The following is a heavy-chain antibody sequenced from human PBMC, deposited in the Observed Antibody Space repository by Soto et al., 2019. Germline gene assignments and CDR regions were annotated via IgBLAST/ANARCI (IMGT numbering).Heavy chain of an antibody. CDR1: GFMFSGYA. CDR2: VSNSGTST. J-gene: IGHJ5*02. Sequence: EVQLLESGGGLAQPGASLTLSCAASGFMFSGYAMSWVRQAPGKGLEWVSAVSNSGTSTSYADSVKGRFTISRDNSNNTLYLQMSSLGAEDTALYYCVKDLAASGWFDPWGQGTLVIVSS. D-gene: IGHD2-15*01. CDR3: VKDLAASGWFDP. V-gene: IGHV3-23*01.